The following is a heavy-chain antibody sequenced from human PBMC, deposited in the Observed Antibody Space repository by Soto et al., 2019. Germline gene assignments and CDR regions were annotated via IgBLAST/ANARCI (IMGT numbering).Heavy chain of an antibody. CDR2: ISGSGGST. CDR1: GFTFNSYA. V-gene: IGHV3-23*01. CDR3: AKVLGGSFAQFDY. Sequence: EVQLLESGGGLVQPGGSLRLSCAASGFTFNSYAMSWVRQAPGKGLEWVSVISGSGGSTYNADSVKGRFTISRDNSQNTLYLQMNSLRAEDSAIYYCAKVLGGSFAQFDYWCPGTRVTVSS. J-gene: IGHJ4*02. D-gene: IGHD1-26*01.